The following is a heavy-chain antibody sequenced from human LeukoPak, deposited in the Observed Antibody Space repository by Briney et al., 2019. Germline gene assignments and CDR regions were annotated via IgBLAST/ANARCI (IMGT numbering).Heavy chain of an antibody. D-gene: IGHD3-22*01. V-gene: IGHV1-69*13. CDR2: IIPIFGTA. CDR1: GGTFISYA. Sequence: SVKVSCKASGGTFISYAISWVRQAPGQGLEWMGGIIPIFGTANYAQKFQGRVTITADESTSTAYMELSSLRSEDTAVYYCARHVVDYDSSGYFDYWGQGTLVTVSS. J-gene: IGHJ4*02. CDR3: ARHVVDYDSSGYFDY.